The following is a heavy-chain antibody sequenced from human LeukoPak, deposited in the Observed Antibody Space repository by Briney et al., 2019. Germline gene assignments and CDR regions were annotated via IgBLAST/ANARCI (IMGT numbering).Heavy chain of an antibody. CDR1: AGSITNYY. CDR3: ARQGELAIDY. V-gene: IGHV4-59*08. D-gene: IGHD1-26*01. CDR2: IYNTGRT. J-gene: IGHJ4*02. Sequence: PSETLSLTCSVSAGSITNYYWSWIRQSPGKGLEWIGFIYNTGRTNYNPSLQSRVTMSIDTTKNQFSLKLSSVTAAETAVYYCARQGELAIDYWGQGTLVTVSS.